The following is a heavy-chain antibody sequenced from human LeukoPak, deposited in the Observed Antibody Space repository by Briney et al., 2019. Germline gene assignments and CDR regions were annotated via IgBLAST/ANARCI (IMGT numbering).Heavy chain of an antibody. D-gene: IGHD3-3*01. CDR1: GGSFSGYY. J-gene: IGHJ6*03. V-gene: IGHV4-34*01. Sequence: SETLSLTCAVYGGSFSGYYWSWIRQPPGKGLEWIGEINHSGSTNYNPSLKSRVTISVDTSKNQFSLKLSSVTAADTAVYYCAREVGGFFEWLLYPHYYYYMDVWGKGTTVTVSS. CDR3: AREVGGFFEWLLYPHYYYYMDV. CDR2: INHSGST.